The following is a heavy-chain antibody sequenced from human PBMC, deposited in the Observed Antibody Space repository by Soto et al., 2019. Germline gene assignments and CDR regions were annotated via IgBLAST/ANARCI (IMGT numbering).Heavy chain of an antibody. D-gene: IGHD6-13*01. CDR3: AKEPNSSSWPYYFDY. CDR1: GFTFSSYA. CDR2: ISGSGGST. J-gene: IGHJ4*02. Sequence: EVQLLESGGGLVQPGGSLRLSCAASGFTFSSYAMSWVRQAPGKGLEWVSAISGSGGSTYYADSVKGRFTISRDNSKNPRYLQVNSLRAEDTAVYYCAKEPNSSSWPYYFDYWGQGTLVTVSS. V-gene: IGHV3-23*01.